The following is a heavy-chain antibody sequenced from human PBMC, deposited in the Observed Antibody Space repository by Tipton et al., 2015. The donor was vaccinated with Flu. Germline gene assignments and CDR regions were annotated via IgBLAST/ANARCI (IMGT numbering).Heavy chain of an antibody. CDR3: ARGSGSGTYVIFYF. CDR2: VYASGST. CDR1: GGSTSSFY. D-gene: IGHD3-10*01. Sequence: LRLTCTVSGGSTSSFYWSWIRQPAGKGPEWIGRVYASGSTKYNPSLKSRVTMSVDTSKNEFSLKLSSVTAADTAVYYCARGSGSGTYVIFYFWGQGTLVTVSS. J-gene: IGHJ4*02. V-gene: IGHV4-4*07.